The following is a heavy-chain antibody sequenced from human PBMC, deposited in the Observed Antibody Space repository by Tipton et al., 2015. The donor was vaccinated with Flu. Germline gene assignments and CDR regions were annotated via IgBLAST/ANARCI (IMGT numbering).Heavy chain of an antibody. V-gene: IGHV4-39*07. CDR1: GGSISSSSYY. CDR3: ATLLFRSAFDI. D-gene: IGHD2-21*02. J-gene: IGHJ3*02. Sequence: GSLRLSCTVSGGSISSSSYYWGWIRQPPGKGLEWIGSIYYSGSTYYNPSLKSRVTISVDTSKNQFSLKLSSVTAADTAVYYCATLLFRSAFDIWGQGTMVTVSS. CDR2: IYYSGST.